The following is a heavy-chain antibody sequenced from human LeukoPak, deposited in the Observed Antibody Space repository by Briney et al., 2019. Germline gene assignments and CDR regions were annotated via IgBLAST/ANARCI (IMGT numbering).Heavy chain of an antibody. CDR2: ISGDGGST. CDR1: GFTFDDYG. CDR3: AKGYFYYYYMDV. D-gene: IGHD1-14*01. J-gene: IGHJ6*03. V-gene: IGHV3-43*02. Sequence: GGSLRLSCAASGFTFDDYGMSWVRQAPGKGLEWVSLISGDGGSTYYADSVKGRFTISRDNSKNSLYLQMNSLRTEDTALYYCAKGYFYYYYMDVWGKGTTVTVSS.